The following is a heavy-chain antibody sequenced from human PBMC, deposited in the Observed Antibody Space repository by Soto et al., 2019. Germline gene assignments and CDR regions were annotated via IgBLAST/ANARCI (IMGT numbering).Heavy chain of an antibody. CDR3: ARGGQYQQPYYFDY. Sequence: VRSLRLSCEASRFTLSNFGMSWVRQAPGKGLEWVSGLTGNGGTTYYADSVKGRFTISRDNSKNTLSLQMNSVRVGDTAVYYCARGGQYQQPYYFDYWGQGTLVTVSS. J-gene: IGHJ4*02. CDR1: RFTLSNFG. CDR2: LTGNGGTT. D-gene: IGHD2-2*01. V-gene: IGHV3-23*01.